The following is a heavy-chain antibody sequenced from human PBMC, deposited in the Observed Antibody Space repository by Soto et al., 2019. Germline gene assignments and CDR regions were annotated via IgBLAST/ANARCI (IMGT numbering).Heavy chain of an antibody. CDR2: IFSNDDK. Sequence: SGPTLVHPTETLTLTCTVSGLSLSNGRLGVSWIRQPPGKDLEWLADIFSNDDKSYSTSLKSILTISKDTSRSQVVLTMTNMDPVDSATYYCALIKDCSRTDCYLASFDLWGQGTLVTVS. CDR3: ALIKDCSRTDCYLASFDL. CDR1: GLSLSNGRLG. D-gene: IGHD2-2*01. V-gene: IGHV2-26*01. J-gene: IGHJ5*02.